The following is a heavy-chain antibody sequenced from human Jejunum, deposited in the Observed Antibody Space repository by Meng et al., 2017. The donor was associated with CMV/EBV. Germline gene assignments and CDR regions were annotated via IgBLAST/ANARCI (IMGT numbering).Heavy chain of an antibody. CDR2: INQDGRVK. J-gene: IGHJ4*02. V-gene: IGHV3-7*01. CDR3: ERIGYTRSSEDF. D-gene: IGHD6-6*01. Sequence: SGFRFTNYWMTWVRQAAGKGLEWVANINQDGRVKYYGDSVKGRFTASRDNAKNLLYLEMNSLRAEDTAVYYCERIGYTRSSEDFWGQGTLVTVSS. CDR1: GFRFTNYW.